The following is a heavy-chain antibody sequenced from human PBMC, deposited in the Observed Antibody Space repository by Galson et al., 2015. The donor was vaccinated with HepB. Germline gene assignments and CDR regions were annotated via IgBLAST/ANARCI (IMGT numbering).Heavy chain of an antibody. CDR1: GFSLSNSGVG. D-gene: IGHD6-19*01. CDR2: IYWDDDK. CDR3: AHWLCFLRGSACYGGNAYDI. Sequence: PALVKPTQTLTLTCSFSGFSLSNSGVGVGWIRQPPGKALEWLARIYWDDDKRYSPSLKTRVTITKDTTKNEGVLTVTNADPVDTATYYCAHWLCFLRGSACYGGNAYDIWGQGTMVTVSS. J-gene: IGHJ3*02. V-gene: IGHV2-5*02.